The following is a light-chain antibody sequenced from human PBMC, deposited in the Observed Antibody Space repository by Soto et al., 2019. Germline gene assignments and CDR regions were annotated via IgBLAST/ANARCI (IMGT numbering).Light chain of an antibody. CDR1: QSLLHSNGYNY. CDR2: LGS. V-gene: IGKV2-28*01. Sequence: DIVMTQSPLSLPVTPGEPASISCRSSQSLLHSNGYNYLDWYLQKPGQSPQLLIYLGSNRASGVTDRFSGSGSGTEFTLKISRVEAEDVGVYYCMQALQTPTFGQGTKVEIK. J-gene: IGKJ1*01. CDR3: MQALQTPT.